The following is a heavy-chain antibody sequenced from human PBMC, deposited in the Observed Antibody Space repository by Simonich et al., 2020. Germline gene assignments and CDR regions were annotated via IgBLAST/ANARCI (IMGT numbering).Heavy chain of an antibody. D-gene: IGHD5-18*01. J-gene: IGHJ4*02. V-gene: IGHV3-21*01. CDR3: ARDVDTAMVFDY. Sequence: EVQLVESGGGLVKPGGSLRLSCAASGFTFSSYSMNWGRQAPGTGLEWVTSIRSSSSDIYYADSVKGRFTISRDNAKNSLYLQMNSLRAEDTAVYYCARDVDTAMVFDYWGQGTLVTVSS. CDR1: GFTFSSYS. CDR2: IRSSSSDI.